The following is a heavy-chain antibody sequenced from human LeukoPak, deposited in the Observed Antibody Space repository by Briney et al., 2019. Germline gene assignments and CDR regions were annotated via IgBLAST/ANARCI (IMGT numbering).Heavy chain of an antibody. V-gene: IGHV3-23*01. CDR1: GFTFSSYA. CDR3: AKDRRWWLRPGAFDI. D-gene: IGHD5-12*01. J-gene: IGHJ3*02. Sequence: QTGGSLRLSCAASGFTFSSYAMSWVRQAPGKGLEWVSAISGSGGSTYYADSVKSRFTISRDNSKNTLYLQMNSLRAEDTAVYYCAKDRRWWLRPGAFDIWGQGTMVTVSS. CDR2: ISGSGGST.